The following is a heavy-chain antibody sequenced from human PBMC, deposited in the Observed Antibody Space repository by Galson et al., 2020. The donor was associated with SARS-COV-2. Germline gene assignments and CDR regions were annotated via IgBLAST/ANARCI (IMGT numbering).Heavy chain of an antibody. J-gene: IGHJ3*01. V-gene: IGHV4-34*01. CDR2: INHSGST. CDR1: GGSFSGYY. D-gene: IGHD3-10*01. CDR3: AKLGGLASGIFPV. Sequence: LETLSLTCAVYGGSFSGYYWSWIRQPPGKGLEWIGEINHSGSTNYNPSLKSRVTISVDTSKNQFSLKLNSVTAADTGTHYCAKLGGLASGIFPVWGQGTTVTISS.